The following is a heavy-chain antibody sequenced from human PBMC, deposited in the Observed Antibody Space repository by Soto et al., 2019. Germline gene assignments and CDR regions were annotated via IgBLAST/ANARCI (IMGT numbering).Heavy chain of an antibody. CDR3: ARDSRGYSYGYGRYFDY. J-gene: IGHJ4*02. CDR2: ISSSSSTI. D-gene: IGHD5-18*01. Sequence: SGGSLRLSCAASGFTFSSYSMNWVRQAPGKGLEWVSYISSSSSTIYYADSVKGRFTISRDNAKNSLYLQMNSLRDEDTAVYYCARDSRGYSYGYGRYFDYWGQGTLVTVSS. V-gene: IGHV3-48*02. CDR1: GFTFSSYS.